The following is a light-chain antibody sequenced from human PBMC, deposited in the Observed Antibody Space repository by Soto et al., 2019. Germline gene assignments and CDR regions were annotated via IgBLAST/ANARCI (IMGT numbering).Light chain of an antibody. V-gene: IGKV1-12*02. J-gene: IGKJ1*01. CDR3: QQTYDFPWT. Sequence: DIQMTQSPSSVSASVGERVTITCRASQDINTWLVWFQQKPGKAPKPLIYVASTLQYGVPSRFSGSGSGTEFTLTISSLQPEDFASYICQQTYDFPWTFGQGTKVEIK. CDR1: QDINTW. CDR2: VAS.